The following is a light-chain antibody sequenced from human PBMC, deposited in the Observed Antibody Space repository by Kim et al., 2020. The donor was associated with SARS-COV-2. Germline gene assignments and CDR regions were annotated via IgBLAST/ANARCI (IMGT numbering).Light chain of an antibody. V-gene: IGLV2-14*03. J-gene: IGLJ3*02. CDR3: SSLTTATTMV. Sequence: QSALTQPASVSGSPGQSITISCTGSSSDVGGYNYVSWYQQHPGNAPKLIIYDVSDRPSGVSNRFSGSKSGNTASLTISGLQAEDEANYYCSSLTTATTMVFGGGTQLTVL. CDR1: SSDVGGYNY. CDR2: DVS.